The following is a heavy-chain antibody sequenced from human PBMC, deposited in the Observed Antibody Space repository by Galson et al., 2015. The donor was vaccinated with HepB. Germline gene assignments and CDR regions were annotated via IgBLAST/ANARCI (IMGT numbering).Heavy chain of an antibody. CDR3: ARALIFIAVAAPDAFDI. Sequence: SLRLSCAASGFTVSSNYMSWVRQAPGKGLEWVSVIYSGGSTYYADSVKGRFTISRDNSKNTLYLQMNSLRAEDTAVYYCARALIFIAVAAPDAFDIWGQGTMVTVSS. CDR2: IYSGGST. CDR1: GFTVSSNY. V-gene: IGHV3-53*01. J-gene: IGHJ3*02. D-gene: IGHD6-19*01.